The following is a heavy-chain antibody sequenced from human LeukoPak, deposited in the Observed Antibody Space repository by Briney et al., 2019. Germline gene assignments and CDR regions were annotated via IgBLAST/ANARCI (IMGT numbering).Heavy chain of an antibody. CDR2: INPNSGGT. J-gene: IGHJ3*02. V-gene: IGHV1-2*06. CDR3: ARDPGHTYYYDSSGYKAFDN. Sequence: ASVKVSCKASGYTFTSYYIHWVRQAPGQGLEWMGRINPNSGGTNYAQKFQGRVTMTRDTSISTAYMELSRLRSDDTAVYYCARDPGHTYYYDSSGYKAFDNWGQGAMVTVSS. CDR1: GYTFTSYY. D-gene: IGHD3-22*01.